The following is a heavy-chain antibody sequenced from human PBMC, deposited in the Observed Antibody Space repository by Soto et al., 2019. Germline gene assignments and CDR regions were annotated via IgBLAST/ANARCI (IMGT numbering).Heavy chain of an antibody. V-gene: IGHV4-4*07. CDR2: IYTSGST. Sequence: PSETLSLTCTVSGGSISSYYWSWIRQPAGKGLEWIGRIYTSGSTNYNPSLKSRVTMSVDTSKNQFSLKLSSVTAADTAVYYCAREWRYYYDSSGYYYEGYYFDYWGQGTLVTVS. CDR3: AREWRYYYDSSGYYYEGYYFDY. J-gene: IGHJ4*02. CDR1: GGSISSYY. D-gene: IGHD3-22*01.